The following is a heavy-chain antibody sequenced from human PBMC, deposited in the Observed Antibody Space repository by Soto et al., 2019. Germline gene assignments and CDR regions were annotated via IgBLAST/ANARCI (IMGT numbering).Heavy chain of an antibody. CDR2: IIPILGIA. CDR1: GGPFSSYT. J-gene: IGHJ4*02. CDR3: AMEYCSSTSRYRDY. D-gene: IGHD2-2*02. Sequence: QVQLVQSGAEVKKPGSSVKVSCKASGGPFSSYTISWVRQAPGQGREWMGRIIPILGIANYAQKFQGRVTITADKSTSTAYLELSSLRSEDTAVYYCAMEYCSSTSRYRDYWGQGTLVTVSS. V-gene: IGHV1-69*02.